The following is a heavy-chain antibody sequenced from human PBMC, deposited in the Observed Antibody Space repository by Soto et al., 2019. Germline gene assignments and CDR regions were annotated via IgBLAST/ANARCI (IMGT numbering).Heavy chain of an antibody. V-gene: IGHV3-9*01. Sequence: EVQLVESGGGLVQPGRSLRLSCAASGFTFDDYAMHWVRQAPGKGLEWVSGISWNSGSIGYADSVKGRFTISRDNAKNSLYKKRNGRGGGDASLFYGQKDGGHGVGGGLFDHWGEGPLVTVPP. D-gene: IGHD3-10*01. CDR1: GFTFDDYA. CDR2: ISWNSGSI. CDR3: QKDGGHGVGGGLFDH. J-gene: IGHJ5*02.